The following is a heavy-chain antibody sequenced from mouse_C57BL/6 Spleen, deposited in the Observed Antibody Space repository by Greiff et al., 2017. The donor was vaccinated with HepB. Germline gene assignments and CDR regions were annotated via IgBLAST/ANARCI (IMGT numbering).Heavy chain of an antibody. V-gene: IGHV1-64*01. CDR3: ARGWLLRGAYAMDY. Sequence: VQLQQSGAELVKPGASVKLSCKASGYTFTSYWMHWVKQRPGQGLEWIGMIHPNSGSTNYNEKFKSKATLTVDKSSSTAYMQLSSLTSEDSAVYYCARGWLLRGAYAMDYWGQGTSVTVSS. CDR2: IHPNSGST. J-gene: IGHJ4*01. D-gene: IGHD2-3*01. CDR1: GYTFTSYW.